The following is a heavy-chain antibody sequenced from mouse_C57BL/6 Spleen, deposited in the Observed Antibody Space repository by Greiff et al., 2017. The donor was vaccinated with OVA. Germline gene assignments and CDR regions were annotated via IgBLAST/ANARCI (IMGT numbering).Heavy chain of an antibody. D-gene: IGHD1-1*01. CDR3: ARSFITTVVRRYFDV. CDR1: GYAFTNYL. CDR2: INPGSGGT. Sequence: QVQLQQSGAELVRPGTSVKVSCKASGYAFTNYLIEWVKQRPGQGLEWIGVINPGSGGTNYNEKFKGKATLTADKSSSTAYMQLSSLTSEDSAVYFCARSFITTVVRRYFDVWGTGTTVTVSS. J-gene: IGHJ1*03. V-gene: IGHV1-54*01.